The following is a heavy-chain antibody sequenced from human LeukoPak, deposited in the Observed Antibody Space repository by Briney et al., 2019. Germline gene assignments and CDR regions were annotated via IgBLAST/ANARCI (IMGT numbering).Heavy chain of an antibody. CDR2: ISGSGGST. CDR1: RFTFSSYA. CDR3: AKGQRYCSGGSCVLYYFDY. J-gene: IGHJ4*02. V-gene: IGHV3-23*01. Sequence: GGSLRLSCAASRFTFSSYAMSWVRQAPGKGLEWVSAISGSGGSTYYADSVKGRFTISRDNSKNTLYLQMNSLRAEDTAVYYCAKGQRYCSGGSCVLYYFDYWGQGTLVTVSS. D-gene: IGHD2-15*01.